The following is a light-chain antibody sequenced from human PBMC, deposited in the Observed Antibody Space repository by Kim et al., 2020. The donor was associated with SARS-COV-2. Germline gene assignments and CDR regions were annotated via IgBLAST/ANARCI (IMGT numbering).Light chain of an antibody. CDR1: QSVSSY. Sequence: LSPGERATLSCRASQSVSSYLAWYQQKPGQAPRLLIYGASSRATGIPDRFSGSGSGTDFTLTISRLEPEDFAVYYCQQYGSSPGTFGQGTKVDIK. CDR3: QQYGSSPGT. V-gene: IGKV3-20*01. J-gene: IGKJ1*01. CDR2: GAS.